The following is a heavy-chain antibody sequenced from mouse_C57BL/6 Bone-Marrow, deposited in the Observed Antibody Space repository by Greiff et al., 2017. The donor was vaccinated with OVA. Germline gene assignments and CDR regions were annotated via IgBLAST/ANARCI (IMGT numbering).Heavy chain of an antibody. CDR1: GYTFTSYW. V-gene: IGHV1-69*01. J-gene: IGHJ4*01. Sequence: QVQLQQPGAELVMPGASVKLSCKASGYTFTSYWMHWVTQRPGQGLEWIGEIDPSDSYTNYNQKFKGKSTLTVDKSSSTAYMQLSSLTSEDSAVYYCAIEVYYGYDPYAMDYWGQGTSVTVSS. CDR2: IDPSDSYT. CDR3: AIEVYYGYDPYAMDY. D-gene: IGHD2-2*01.